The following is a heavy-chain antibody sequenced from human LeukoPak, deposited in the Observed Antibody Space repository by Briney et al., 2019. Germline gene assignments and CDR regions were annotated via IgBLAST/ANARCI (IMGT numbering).Heavy chain of an antibody. CDR1: GGSISSGGYH. CDR3: ARGRGGYCSGGSCWGTYYYYGMDV. Sequence: PSETLSLTCTVSGGSISSGGYHWSWIRQHPGKGLEWIGYIYYSGSTYYNPSLKSRVTISVDTSKNQFSLKLSSVTAADTAVYYCARGRGGYCSGGSCWGTYYYYGMDVWGQGTTVTVSS. CDR2: IYYSGST. V-gene: IGHV4-31*03. D-gene: IGHD2-15*01. J-gene: IGHJ6*02.